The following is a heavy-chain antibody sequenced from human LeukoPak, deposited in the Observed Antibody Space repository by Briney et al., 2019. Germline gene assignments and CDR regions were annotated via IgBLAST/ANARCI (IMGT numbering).Heavy chain of an antibody. CDR2: IGGSVGSM. D-gene: IGHD6-13*01. CDR1: GFTFSSYV. V-gene: IGHV3-23*01. J-gene: IGHJ4*02. CDR3: AKRGNSWDLFDY. Sequence: GGSLRLSCAASGFTFSSYVMSWVRQAPGKGLEWVSNIGGSVGSMFYAASVKGRFAISRDNSKRTLFLQMNNLRVEDTAVYYCAKRGNSWDLFDYWGQGTLVTVSS.